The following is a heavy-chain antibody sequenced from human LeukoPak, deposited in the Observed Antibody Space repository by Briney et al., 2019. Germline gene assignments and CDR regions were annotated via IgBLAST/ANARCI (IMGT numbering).Heavy chain of an antibody. CDR1: GYSISSASY. D-gene: IGHD3-3*01. Sequence: LETLSLTCAVSGYSISSASYWGWIQQPPGKGLEWIGNIYHSGSPYYNPSLKSRVTISVDTSKNQFSLKLSSVTAADTAVYYCARPISSQGYFGVVIDWGQGTLVTVSS. CDR3: ARPISSQGYFGVVID. CDR2: IYHSGSP. V-gene: IGHV4-38-2*01. J-gene: IGHJ4*02.